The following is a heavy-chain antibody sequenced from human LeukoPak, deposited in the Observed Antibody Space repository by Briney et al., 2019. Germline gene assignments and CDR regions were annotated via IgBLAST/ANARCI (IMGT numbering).Heavy chain of an antibody. V-gene: IGHV1-2*02. J-gene: IGHJ6*03. D-gene: IGHD3-22*01. CDR2: INPNSGGT. CDR1: GYTFTGYY. Sequence: ASVKVSCKASGYTFTGYYMHWVRQAPGQGLEWMGWINPNSGGTNYAQKFQGRVTMTRDTSISTAYMELSRLRSDDTAVYYCARDSSGYYYYYYYMDVWGKGTTVTVSS. CDR3: ARDSSGYYYYYYYMDV.